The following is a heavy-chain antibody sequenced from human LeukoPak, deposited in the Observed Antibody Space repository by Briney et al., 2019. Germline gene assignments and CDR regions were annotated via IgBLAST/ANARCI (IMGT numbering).Heavy chain of an antibody. Sequence: PGGSLRLSCAASGLTFSSYGMHWVRQAPGKGLEWVAFIRYDGSNKYYADSVKGRFTISRDNSKNTLYLQMNSLRAEDTAVYYCARVSYYYYYMDVWGKGTTVTISS. CDR2: IRYDGSNK. J-gene: IGHJ6*03. CDR1: GLTFSSYG. CDR3: ARVSYYYYYMDV. V-gene: IGHV3-30*02.